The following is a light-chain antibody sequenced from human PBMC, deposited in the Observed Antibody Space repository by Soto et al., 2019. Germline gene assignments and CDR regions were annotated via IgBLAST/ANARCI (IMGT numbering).Light chain of an antibody. V-gene: IGKV1-33*01. CDR2: DAS. Sequence: DIQMTQSPSSLSASVGDRVTITCRASQDISNYLNWYQQRPGKAPKLLIYDASNLERGVPSRFSGTRSGPHFTFAITSLQPEDVATDYCKQSESLPITFGQGTRLEI. CDR1: QDISNY. J-gene: IGKJ5*01. CDR3: KQSESLPIT.